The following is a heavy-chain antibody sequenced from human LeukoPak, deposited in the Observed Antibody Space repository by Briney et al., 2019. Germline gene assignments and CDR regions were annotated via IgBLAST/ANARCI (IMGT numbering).Heavy chain of an antibody. D-gene: IGHD6-6*01. CDR3: ARGFHRARQDY. J-gene: IGHJ4*02. V-gene: IGHV3-53*01. CDR1: GFTVSSNY. Sequence: GGSLRLSCPASGFTVSSNYMSWVRQAPGKGLEWVSVIYSGGSTYYADSVKGRFTISRDNSKNTLYLQMNSLRAEDTAVYYCARGFHRARQDYWGQGTLVTVSS. CDR2: IYSGGST.